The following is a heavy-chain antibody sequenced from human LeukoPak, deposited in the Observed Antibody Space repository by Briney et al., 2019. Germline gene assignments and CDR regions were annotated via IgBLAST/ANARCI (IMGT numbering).Heavy chain of an antibody. CDR3: ARDGLYPDSDDFDSETFDY. J-gene: IGHJ4*02. CDR1: GFTFSSYA. V-gene: IGHV3-23*01. D-gene: IGHD3-9*01. Sequence: PGGSLRLSCATSGFTFSSYAISWVRQAPGKGLEWVSGISASGADTYYTYYADSVKGRFTISRDNSKNTLYLQMNTLRIDDTAVYYCARDGLYPDSDDFDSETFDYWGQGTLVTVSS. CDR2: ISASGADT.